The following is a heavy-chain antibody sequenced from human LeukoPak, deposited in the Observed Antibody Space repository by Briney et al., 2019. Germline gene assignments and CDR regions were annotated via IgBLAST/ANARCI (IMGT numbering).Heavy chain of an antibody. Sequence: PGGTLRLSCAASGFTFSSHGMSWVRQAPGKGLEWVSGIVGGAGGTYYADSVKGRFTISRDNPKNTLYLQMNSLRAEDTAVYYCAHGSMYQLDYWGQGTLVTVSS. CDR1: GFTFSSHG. CDR2: IVGGAGGT. J-gene: IGHJ4*02. V-gene: IGHV3-23*01. CDR3: AHGSMYQLDY. D-gene: IGHD2-2*01.